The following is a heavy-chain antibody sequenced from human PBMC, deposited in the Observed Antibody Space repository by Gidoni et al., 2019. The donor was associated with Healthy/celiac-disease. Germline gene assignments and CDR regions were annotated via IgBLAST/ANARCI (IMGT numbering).Heavy chain of an antibody. CDR3: ARDRFLGTMIVVALYSY. CDR2: ISYDGSNK. V-gene: IGHV3-30-3*01. J-gene: IGHJ4*02. D-gene: IGHD3-22*01. CDR1: GFTFSRYA. Sequence: QVQLVESGGGVVQPGRSLRLSCAASGFTFSRYAMHWVRQAPGKGLEWVEVISYDGSNKYYADSVKGRFTISRDNSKNTLYLQMNSLRAEDTAVYYCARDRFLGTMIVVALYSYWGQGTLVTVSS.